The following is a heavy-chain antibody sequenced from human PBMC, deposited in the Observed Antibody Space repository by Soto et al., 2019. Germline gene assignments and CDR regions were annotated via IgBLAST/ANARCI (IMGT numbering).Heavy chain of an antibody. CDR2: INTDGSNT. Sequence: HPGGSLRLSCAASGLTFNRYWMHWVRHAPGKGLVWVSHINTDGSNTNYADSVKGRFTISRDNAKSTLFLQMNSLRDEDTAVYYCAREFCSGGNCYTYYFDTWGQGIPVTVSS. CDR3: AREFCSGGNCYTYYFDT. D-gene: IGHD2-15*01. CDR1: GLTFNRYW. J-gene: IGHJ5*02. V-gene: IGHV3-74*01.